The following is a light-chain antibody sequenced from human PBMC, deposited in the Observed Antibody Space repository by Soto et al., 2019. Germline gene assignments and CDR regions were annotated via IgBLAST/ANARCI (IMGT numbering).Light chain of an antibody. CDR1: QSISNS. CDR2: VAS. CDR3: QQTFSPPYT. J-gene: IGKJ2*01. Sequence: DIQMTQSLSSLSASVGDTVTITCRASQSISNSLSWYQQKPGKAPKFLIYVASTLQRGVPSRFSGSGSGTDFTLTISRLQPEDGATYYCQQTFSPPYTFGQGTKLEIK. V-gene: IGKV1-39*01.